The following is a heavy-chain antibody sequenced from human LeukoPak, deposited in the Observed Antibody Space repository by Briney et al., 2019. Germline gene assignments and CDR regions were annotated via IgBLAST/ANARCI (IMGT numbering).Heavy chain of an antibody. Sequence: SETLSLTCAVYGGSFSGYYWSWIRQPPGKGLEWIGGINHSGSTNYNPSLKSRVTISVDTSKNQFSLKLSSVTAADTAVYYCARGPPTYYDYVWGSYRYSSVGHFDYWGQGTLVTVSS. CDR3: ARGPPTYYDYVWGSYRYSSVGHFDY. CDR1: GGSFSGYY. D-gene: IGHD3-16*02. V-gene: IGHV4-34*01. J-gene: IGHJ4*02. CDR2: INHSGST.